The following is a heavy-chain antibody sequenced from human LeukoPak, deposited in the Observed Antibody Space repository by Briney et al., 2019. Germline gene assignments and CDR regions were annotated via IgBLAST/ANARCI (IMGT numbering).Heavy chain of an antibody. J-gene: IGHJ4*02. Sequence: SETLSLTCTVSGGSISSYYWSWIRQPPGKGLEWIGHIYYSGSTKYNSSLKSRVTISLETSKKHFSLRLSSVTAADTAVYYCARGGYYDSRRVDYWGQETLVTVSS. CDR2: IYYSGST. V-gene: IGHV4-59*01. D-gene: IGHD3-22*01. CDR1: GGSISSYY. CDR3: ARGGYYDSRRVDY.